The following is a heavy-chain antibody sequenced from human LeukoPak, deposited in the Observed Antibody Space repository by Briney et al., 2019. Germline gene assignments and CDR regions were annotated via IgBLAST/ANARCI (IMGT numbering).Heavy chain of an antibody. D-gene: IGHD6-13*01. CDR2: ISYDGSNK. CDR1: GFTFSSYA. CDR3: ARTPVSGYFDY. Sequence: PGRSLRLSCAASGFTFSSYAMHWVRQAPGKGLEWVAVISYDGSNKYYADSVKGRFTISRDNSKNTLYLQMNSLRAEDTAVYYCARTPVSGYFDYWGQGTLVTVSS. J-gene: IGHJ4*02. V-gene: IGHV3-30-3*01.